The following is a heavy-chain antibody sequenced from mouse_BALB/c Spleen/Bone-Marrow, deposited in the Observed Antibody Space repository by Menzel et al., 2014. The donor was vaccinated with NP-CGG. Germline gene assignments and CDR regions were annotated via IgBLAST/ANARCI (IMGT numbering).Heavy chain of an antibody. CDR1: GFTFSSYG. J-gene: IGHJ3*01. CDR3: ARHAYYDQTEVSFIY. CDR2: ISGGGSYR. D-gene: IGHD2-4*01. Sequence: EVNLVESGGGLVKPGGSLKLSCTASGFTFSSYGMSWVRQTPEKRLEWVATISGGGSYRYYPDSVQGRITISRDNAKNNLYLQLSSLRSEDTAVYYCARHAYYDQTEVSFIYWGQGTLVTVSA. V-gene: IGHV5-9-2*01.